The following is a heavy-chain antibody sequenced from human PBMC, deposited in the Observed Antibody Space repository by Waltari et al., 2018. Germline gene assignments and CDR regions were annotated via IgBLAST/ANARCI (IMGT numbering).Heavy chain of an antibody. J-gene: IGHJ4*02. V-gene: IGHV7-4-1*02. CDR3: ARAEPDYDFWSGPLDY. CDR1: GYTFTSYA. D-gene: IGHD3-3*01. CDR2: INTNTGNP. Sequence: QVQLVQSGSELKKPGASVKVSCKASGYTFTSYAMNWVRQAPGQGLEWMGWINTNTGNPTYAQGCTGRFVFSLDTSGSTAYLQISSLKAEDTAGYYCARAEPDYDFWSGPLDYWGQGTLVTVSS.